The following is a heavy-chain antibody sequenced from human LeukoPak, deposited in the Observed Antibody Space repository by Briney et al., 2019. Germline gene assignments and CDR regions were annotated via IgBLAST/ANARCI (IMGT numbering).Heavy chain of an antibody. CDR1: GYTFTGYY. Sequence: ASVKVSCKASGYTFTGYYMHWVRQAPGQGLEWMGWINPNSGGTNYAQKFQGRVTMTRDTSISTAYMELSRLRSDDTAVYYCARAAAGIIYYYMDVWGKGTTVTVSS. CDR3: ARAAAGIIYYYMDV. J-gene: IGHJ6*03. CDR2: INPNSGGT. V-gene: IGHV1-2*02. D-gene: IGHD6-13*01.